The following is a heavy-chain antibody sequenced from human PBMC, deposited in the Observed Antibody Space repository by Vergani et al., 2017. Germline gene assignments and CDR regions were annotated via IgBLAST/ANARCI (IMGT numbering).Heavy chain of an antibody. J-gene: IGHJ4*02. CDR3: AKHFRGWGIDY. Sequence: QVQLVESGGGVVQRGGSLRLSCATSGFTLSNYDMQWIRQGPGKGLEFVAFIQLDGSNQYYADSVKGRFTLSRDFSKNTLYLQRNSLRTDDTATYYCAKHFRGWGIDYWGQGTQVIVSS. CDR2: IQLDGSNQ. D-gene: IGHD3-16*01. CDR1: GFTLSNYD. V-gene: IGHV3-30*02.